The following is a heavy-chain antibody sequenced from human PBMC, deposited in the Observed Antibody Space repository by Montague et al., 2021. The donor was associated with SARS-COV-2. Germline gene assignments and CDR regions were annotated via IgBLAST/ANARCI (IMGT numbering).Heavy chain of an antibody. CDR2: IYYSGST. J-gene: IGHJ4*02. CDR1: GGSISSSNW. CDR3: ARGFDY. V-gene: IGHV4-4*02. Sequence: SETLSLTCAVSGGSISSSNWWSWVRQPPGKGLEWIGYIYYSGSTSYNPSLKSRVTISVDTSKNQFSLKLSSVTAADTAVYYCARGFDYWGQGTLVTVSS.